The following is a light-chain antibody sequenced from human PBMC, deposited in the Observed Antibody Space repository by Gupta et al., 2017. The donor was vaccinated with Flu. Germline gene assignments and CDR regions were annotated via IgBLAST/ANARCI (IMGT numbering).Light chain of an antibody. CDR1: QSLLHSNGYNY. Sequence: PVTPGEPASISCRSSQSLLHSNGYNYLDWYLQKPGQSPQLLIYLGSNRASGVPDRFSGSGSGTEFTLKISRVEAEDVGVYYCMQALQTWTFGQGTKVEIK. V-gene: IGKV2-28*01. CDR3: MQALQTWT. J-gene: IGKJ1*01. CDR2: LGS.